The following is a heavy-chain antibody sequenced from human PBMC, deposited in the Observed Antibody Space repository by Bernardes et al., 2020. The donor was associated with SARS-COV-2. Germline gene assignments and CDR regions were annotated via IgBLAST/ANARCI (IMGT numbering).Heavy chain of an antibody. Sequence: SGPTLGKPTQTLTLTCTFSGFSLSTSGVAVGWIRQPPGKALEWLAPIYSDDDKRYSPTLKSRLTITKDTSKNQVVLTVTNVDPLDTATYYCAHRRPSTWEGDWFDPWGQGTLVTVSS. CDR1: GFSLSTSGVA. CDR3: AHRRPSTWEGDWFDP. CDR2: IYSDDDK. D-gene: IGHD6-13*01. V-gene: IGHV2-5*02. J-gene: IGHJ5*02.